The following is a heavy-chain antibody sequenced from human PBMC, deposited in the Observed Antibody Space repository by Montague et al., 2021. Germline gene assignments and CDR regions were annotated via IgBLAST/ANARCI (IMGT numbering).Heavy chain of an antibody. D-gene: IGHD5-18*01. J-gene: IGHJ5*01. CDR1: GFPFSSLC. Sequence: SLRLSCAASGFPFSSLCMHWVRQAPRKGLVWVSDITSDGSGTNYANSVKGRFTISRDNAKSTVYLQMNSLRDEDTAVYYCVRDPPTAWFDSWGQGTLVTVSS. V-gene: IGHV3-74*01. CDR2: ITSDGSGT. CDR3: VRDPPTAWFDS.